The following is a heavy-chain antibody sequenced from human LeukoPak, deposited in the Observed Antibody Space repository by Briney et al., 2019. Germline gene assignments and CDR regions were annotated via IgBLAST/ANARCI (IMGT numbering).Heavy chain of an antibody. CDR1: GFTVNNNY. V-gene: IGHV3-53*01. Sequence: GGSLRLSCSASGFTVNNNYMIWVRQASGKGLDWVSLIYSGGAKDYADYVKGGFTISRDKSNNTLYLQMNSLKAEDTAMYFCASGNVPARGGMTYGGGGTLVSVSS. J-gene: IGHJ4*02. CDR3: ASGNVPARGGMTY. D-gene: IGHD2-2*01. CDR2: IYSGGAK.